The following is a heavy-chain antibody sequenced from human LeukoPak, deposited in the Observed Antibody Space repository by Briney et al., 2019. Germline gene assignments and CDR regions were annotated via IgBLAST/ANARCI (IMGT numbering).Heavy chain of an antibody. CDR2: IYTSGST. V-gene: IGHV4-61*02. Sequence: SQTLSLTCTVSGGSISSGSYYWSWIRQPAGKGLEWIGRIYTSGSTNYNPSHKSRVTISVDTSKNQFSLKLSSVTAADTAVYYCARAGYYDFWSGYYTDAGNYYYMDVWGKGTTVTVSS. CDR3: ARAGYYDFWSGYYTDAGNYYYMDV. D-gene: IGHD3-3*01. CDR1: GGSISSGSYY. J-gene: IGHJ6*03.